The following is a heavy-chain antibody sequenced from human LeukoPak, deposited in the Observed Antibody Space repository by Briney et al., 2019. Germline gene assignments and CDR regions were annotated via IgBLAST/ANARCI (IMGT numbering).Heavy chain of an antibody. J-gene: IGHJ3*02. CDR2: IYSGGST. CDR1: GFTFSSHV. D-gene: IGHD2-21*02. V-gene: IGHV3-53*01. CDR3: AAPYCGGDCYHAFDI. Sequence: GGSLRLSCAASGFTFSSHVMSWVRQAPGTGLEWVSVIYSGGSTYYADSVKGRFTISRDNSKNTLYLQMNSLRAEDTAVYYCAAPYCGGDCYHAFDIWGQGTMVTVSS.